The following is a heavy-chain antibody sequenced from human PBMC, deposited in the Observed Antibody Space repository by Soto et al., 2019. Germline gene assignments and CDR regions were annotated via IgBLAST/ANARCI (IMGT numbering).Heavy chain of an antibody. Sequence: QVQLVESGGGVVQPGRSLRLSCAASGFTFSSYAMHWVRQAPGKGLEWVAVISYDGSNKYYADSVKGRFTISRDNSKNTLYLQMNSLSAEDTAVYYCARSLVATMANPFDYWGQGTLVTVSS. D-gene: IGHD5-12*01. CDR3: ARSLVATMANPFDY. CDR2: ISYDGSNK. V-gene: IGHV3-30-3*01. J-gene: IGHJ4*02. CDR1: GFTFSSYA.